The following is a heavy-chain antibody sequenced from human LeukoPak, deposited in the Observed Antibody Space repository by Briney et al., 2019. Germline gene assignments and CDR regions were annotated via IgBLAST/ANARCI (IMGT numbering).Heavy chain of an antibody. D-gene: IGHD5-12*01. CDR2: IKQDGSEK. J-gene: IGHJ6*04. CDR3: ASFSGYEYYYYGMDV. V-gene: IGHV3-7*03. CDR1: GFTFSSYW. Sequence: PGGSLRLSCAASGFTFSSYWMSWVRQAPGKGLEWVANIKQDGSEKYYVDSVKGRFTISRDNAKNSLYLQMYSLRAEDTAVYYCASFSGYEYYYYGMDVWGKGTTVTVSS.